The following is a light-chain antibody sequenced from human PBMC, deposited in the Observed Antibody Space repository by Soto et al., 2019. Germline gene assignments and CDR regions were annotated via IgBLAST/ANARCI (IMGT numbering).Light chain of an antibody. Sequence: QPVLTQPPSVSGAPGQRVTISCTGSSSNIGAGYYIHWYQQLPGTAPKLLIYGNNNRPSGVPDRFSGSKSGTSASLAITGLQAEDEADYYCQSYDSSLNWVFGGGTKVTVL. V-gene: IGLV1-40*01. CDR2: GNN. CDR3: QSYDSSLNWV. J-gene: IGLJ3*02. CDR1: SSNIGAGYY.